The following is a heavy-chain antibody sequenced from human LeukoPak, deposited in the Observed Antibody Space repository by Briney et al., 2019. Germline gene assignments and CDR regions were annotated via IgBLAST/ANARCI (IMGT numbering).Heavy chain of an antibody. CDR3: ARGEYYYDSMGAFDI. J-gene: IGHJ3*02. CDR2: IYSGGST. CDR1: GFTVSSNY. Sequence: GGSLRLSCAASGFTVSSNYMSWVRQAPGKGLEWVSVIYSGGSTYYADSVKGRFTISRDNSKNTLYLQMNSLRAADTAVYYCARGEYYYDSMGAFDIWGQGTMVTVSS. D-gene: IGHD3-22*01. V-gene: IGHV3-53*01.